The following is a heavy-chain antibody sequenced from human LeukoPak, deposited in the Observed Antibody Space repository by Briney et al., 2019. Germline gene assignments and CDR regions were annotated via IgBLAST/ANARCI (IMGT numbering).Heavy chain of an antibody. D-gene: IGHD5-12*01. CDR1: GYTFTSYD. CDR2: MNPNSGNT. J-gene: IGHJ2*01. V-gene: IGHV1-8*01. Sequence: ASVKVSCKASGYTFTSYDINWVRQATGQGLEWMGWMNPNSGNTGYARKFQGRVTMTRNTSISTAYMELSSLRSEDTAVYYCARGGYSGYDSDNWYFDLWGRGTLVTVSS. CDR3: ARGGYSGYDSDNWYFDL.